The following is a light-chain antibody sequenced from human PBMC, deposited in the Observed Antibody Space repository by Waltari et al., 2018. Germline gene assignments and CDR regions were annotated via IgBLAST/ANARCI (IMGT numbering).Light chain of an antibody. CDR2: SNN. Sequence: QSVLTQPPSASGTPGQRGTISCSGSSAHPGINTVNWYQQLPGAAPRLLMYSNNQRPSGVPDRFSGSKSGTSASLAISGLQSEDEADYYCAAWDDSLKGYVFGTGTTVTVL. J-gene: IGLJ1*01. V-gene: IGLV1-44*01. CDR1: SAHPGINT. CDR3: AAWDDSLKGYV.